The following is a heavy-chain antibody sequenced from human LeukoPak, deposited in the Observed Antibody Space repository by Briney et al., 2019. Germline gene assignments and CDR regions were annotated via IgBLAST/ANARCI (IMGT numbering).Heavy chain of an antibody. D-gene: IGHD5/OR15-5a*01. CDR3: ARDNSVFPRALAC. CDR1: GGSISSYF. J-gene: IGHJ4*01. CDR2: FYYSGTT. Sequence: SETLSLTCTVSGGSISSYFWTWIRQPPGKGLEWIGNFYYSGTTNYNPSLKSRVSISVDTSKNQFSLKLSSVTAADTAIYYCARDNSVFPRALACWGHGTLVTVSS. V-gene: IGHV4-59*01.